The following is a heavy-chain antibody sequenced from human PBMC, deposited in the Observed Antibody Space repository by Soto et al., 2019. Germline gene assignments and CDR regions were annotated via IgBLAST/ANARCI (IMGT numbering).Heavy chain of an antibody. CDR1: GFTFSTYS. Sequence: GGSLRLSCAASGFTFSTYSMNWVRQAPGKGLEWVSSISSSSSYIYYADSVKGRFTISRDNAKNSLYLQMNSLRAEDTAVYYSAFLPYYDIFTFYYTHLIDYGMDVWGQGTTVTVSS. CDR3: AFLPYYDIFTFYYTHLIDYGMDV. V-gene: IGHV3-21*01. J-gene: IGHJ6*02. CDR2: ISSSSSYI. D-gene: IGHD3-9*01.